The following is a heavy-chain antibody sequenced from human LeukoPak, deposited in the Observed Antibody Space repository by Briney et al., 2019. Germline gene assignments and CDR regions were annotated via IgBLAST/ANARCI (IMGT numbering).Heavy chain of an antibody. Sequence: GGSLRLFCAESGFTFSSYGMHWVHQAPGKGLDWVAFIRYDGRNTYYADSVKGRFTISIDNAKNSLYLQMNSLRAEDTAVYYCAIRGSPMVRNYWGQGTLVTVSS. CDR1: GFTFSSYG. CDR2: IRYDGRNT. D-gene: IGHD3-10*01. V-gene: IGHV3-30*02. J-gene: IGHJ4*02. CDR3: AIRGSPMVRNY.